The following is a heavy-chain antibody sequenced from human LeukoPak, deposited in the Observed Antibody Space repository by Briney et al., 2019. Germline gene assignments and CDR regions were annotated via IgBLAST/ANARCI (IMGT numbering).Heavy chain of an antibody. D-gene: IGHD6-19*01. CDR2: IIPIFGTA. J-gene: IGHJ5*02. CDR1: GYTLTELS. V-gene: IGHV1-69*05. Sequence: ASVKVSCKVSGYTLTELSMHWVRQAPGKGLEWMGGIIPIFGTANYAQKFQGRVTITTDESTSTAYMELSSLRSEDTAVYYCAGVPFTAGNWFDPWGQGTLVTVSS. CDR3: AGVPFTAGNWFDP.